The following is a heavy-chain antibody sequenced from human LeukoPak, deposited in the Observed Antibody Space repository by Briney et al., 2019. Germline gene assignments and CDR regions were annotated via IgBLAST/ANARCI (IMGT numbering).Heavy chain of an antibody. CDR3: ARREWELRRLPDY. Sequence: PSETLSLTCTVSGGSISSSSYYWGWIRQPPGKGLEWIGSIYYSGSTYYNPSPKSRVTISVDTSKNQFSLKLSSVTAADTAVYYCARREWELRRLPDYWGQGTLVTVSS. V-gene: IGHV4-39*01. CDR2: IYYSGST. J-gene: IGHJ4*02. D-gene: IGHD1-26*01. CDR1: GGSISSSSYY.